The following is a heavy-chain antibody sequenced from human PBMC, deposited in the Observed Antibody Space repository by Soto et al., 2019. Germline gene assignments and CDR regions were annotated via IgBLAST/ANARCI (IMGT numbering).Heavy chain of an antibody. J-gene: IGHJ3*02. CDR2: IKQDGSEK. D-gene: IGHD4-17*01. V-gene: IGHV3-7*01. CDR1: GFTFSSYW. Sequence: EVQLVESGGGLVQPGGSLRLSCAGSGFTFSSYWVSWVRQAPGKGLEWVANIKQDGSEKYYVDSVKGRFTISRDNAKNSLYLQMNSLRAEDTAVYYCARAMTHDYGDEEDAFDIWGQGTMVTVSS. CDR3: ARAMTHDYGDEEDAFDI.